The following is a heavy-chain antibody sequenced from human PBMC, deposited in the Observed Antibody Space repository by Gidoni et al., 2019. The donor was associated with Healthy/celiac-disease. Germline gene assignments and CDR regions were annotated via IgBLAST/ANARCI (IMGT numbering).Heavy chain of an antibody. D-gene: IGHD6-13*01. CDR2: ISYYGSNK. Sequence: QVQLVESGGGVVQPGRSLRLSCAASGFTFSSYGMHWVRQAPGKGLEWVAVISYYGSNKYYADSVKGRFTISRDNSKNTLYLQMNSLRAEDTAVYYCAKDQGGGSSWYGFDYWGQGTLVTVSS. V-gene: IGHV3-30*18. CDR3: AKDQGGGSSWYGFDY. J-gene: IGHJ4*02. CDR1: GFTFSSYG.